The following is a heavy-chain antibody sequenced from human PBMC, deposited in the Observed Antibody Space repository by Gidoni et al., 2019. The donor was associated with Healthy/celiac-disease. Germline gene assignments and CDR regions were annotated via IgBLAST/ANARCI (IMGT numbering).Heavy chain of an antibody. CDR2: IDPSDSYT. CDR1: GYSFTSYW. D-gene: IGHD2-8*01. Sequence: EVQLVQSGAEVKKPGESLRISCKGSGYSFTSYWISWVRQMPGKGLEWMGRIDPSDSYTNYSPSFQGHVTISADKSISTAYLQWSSLKASDTAMYYCARRLWYCTNGVCYEDYYFDYWGQGTLVTVSS. CDR3: ARRLWYCTNGVCYEDYYFDY. V-gene: IGHV5-10-1*03. J-gene: IGHJ4*02.